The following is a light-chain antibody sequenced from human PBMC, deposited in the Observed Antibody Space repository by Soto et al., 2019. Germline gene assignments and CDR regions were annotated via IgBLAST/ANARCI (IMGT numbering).Light chain of an antibody. CDR3: CSYAGSSTFDPYV. V-gene: IGLV2-14*03. CDR1: SSDVGSYNY. CDR2: DVS. Sequence: QSVLTQPASVSGSPGQSSAISCTGTSSDVGSYNYVSWYQQHPGKAPKLMIYDVSNRPSGVSDRFSGSKSGNTASLTISGLQAEDEADYYCCSYAGSSTFDPYVFGTGTKVTV. J-gene: IGLJ1*01.